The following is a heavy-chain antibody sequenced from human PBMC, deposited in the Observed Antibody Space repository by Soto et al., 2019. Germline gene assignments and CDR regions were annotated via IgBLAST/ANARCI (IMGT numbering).Heavy chain of an antibody. CDR1: GFTFSSYA. J-gene: IGHJ4*02. Sequence: GGSLRLSCAASGFTFSSYAMSWVRQAPGKGLEWVSAISGSGGSTYYADSVKGRFTISRDNSKNTRYLQMNSLRAEDTAVYYCAKFTYYDILTGYSRPGYFDYWGQGTLVTVSS. CDR3: AKFTYYDILTGYSRPGYFDY. V-gene: IGHV3-23*01. CDR2: ISGSGGST. D-gene: IGHD3-9*01.